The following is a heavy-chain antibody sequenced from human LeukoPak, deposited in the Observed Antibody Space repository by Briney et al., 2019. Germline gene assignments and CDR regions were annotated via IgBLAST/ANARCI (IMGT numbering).Heavy chain of an antibody. V-gene: IGHV4-38-2*02. CDR1: GYSISSGYY. D-gene: IGHD2-2*01. J-gene: IGHJ4*02. Sequence: PSETLSLTCTVSGYSISSGYYWGWIRQPPGKGLEWIGSIYHSGSTYYNPSLKSRVTISVDTSKNQFSLQLNSVTPEDTAVYYCARQGGYCSSTSCSWYLWNYWGQGTLVTVSS. CDR3: ARQGGYCSSTSCSWYLWNY. CDR2: IYHSGST.